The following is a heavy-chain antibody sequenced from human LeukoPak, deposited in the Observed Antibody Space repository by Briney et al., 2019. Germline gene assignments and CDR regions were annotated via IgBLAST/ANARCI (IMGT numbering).Heavy chain of an antibody. V-gene: IGHV1-8*01. Sequence: ASVKVSCKASGYTFTSYDINWVRQATGLGLEWMGWMNPNSGNTGYAQKFQDRATMTRNTSISTAYMELSSLRSDDTAVYYCARGPPNWGYDYWGPGTLVTVSS. J-gene: IGHJ4*02. D-gene: IGHD7-27*01. CDR1: GYTFTSYD. CDR3: ARGPPNWGYDY. CDR2: MNPNSGNT.